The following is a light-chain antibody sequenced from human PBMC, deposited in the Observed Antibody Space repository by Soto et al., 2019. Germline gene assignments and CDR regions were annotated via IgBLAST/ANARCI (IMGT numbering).Light chain of an antibody. CDR3: YSYAGTSTWV. CDR2: EGT. V-gene: IGLV2-23*01. Sequence: QSVRTQPASVSESPGQSITISCTGTNNDVGNYKLVSWFQHHLGKAPKLIIYEGTKRPSGVSNRFSASQSGNTASLTISGLQAEDEADYYCYSYAGTSTWVFGGGTKLTVL. CDR1: NNDVGNYKL. J-gene: IGLJ3*02.